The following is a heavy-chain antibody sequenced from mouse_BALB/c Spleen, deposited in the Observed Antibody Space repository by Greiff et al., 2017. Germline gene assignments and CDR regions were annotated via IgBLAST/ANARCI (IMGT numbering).Heavy chain of an antibody. CDR3: ARRDQFAY. CDR2: ISSGGGST. CDR1: GFAFSSYD. D-gene: IGHD3-3*01. V-gene: IGHV5-12-1*01. Sequence: EVKLVESGGGLVKPGGSLKLSCAASGFAFSSYDMSWVRQTPEKRLEWVAYISSGGGSTYYPDTVKGRFTISRDNAKNTLYLQMSSLKSEDTAMYYCARRDQFAYWGQGTLVTVSA. J-gene: IGHJ3*01.